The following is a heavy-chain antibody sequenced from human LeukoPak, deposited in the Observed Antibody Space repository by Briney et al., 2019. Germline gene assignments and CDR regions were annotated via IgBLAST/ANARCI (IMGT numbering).Heavy chain of an antibody. Sequence: GGSLRLSCAASGFTFSSYWMSWVRQAPGKGLEWVAFIRYDGSNKYYADSVKGRFTISRDNSKNTLYLQMNSLRAEDTAVYYCATGRGFYYYMDVWGKGTTVTISS. V-gene: IGHV3-30*02. CDR3: ATGRGFYYYMDV. CDR1: GFTFSSYW. CDR2: IRYDGSNK. D-gene: IGHD3-10*01. J-gene: IGHJ6*03.